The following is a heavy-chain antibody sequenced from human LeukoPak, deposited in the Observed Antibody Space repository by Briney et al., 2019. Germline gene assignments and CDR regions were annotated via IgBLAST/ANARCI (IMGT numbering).Heavy chain of an antibody. CDR2: ITSSSNYI. J-gene: IGHJ4*02. Sequence: GGSLRLSCAASGFNVSGNYMSWVRQAPGKGLEWVSSITSSSNYIYYASSVRGRFTISRDNAKNSLYLQMNSLRAEDTAVYYCARDLRLWGQGTLVTVSS. CDR1: GFNVSGNY. V-gene: IGHV3-21*01. CDR3: ARDLRL.